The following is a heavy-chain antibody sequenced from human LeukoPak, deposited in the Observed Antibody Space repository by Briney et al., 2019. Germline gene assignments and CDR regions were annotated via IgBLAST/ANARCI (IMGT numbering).Heavy chain of an antibody. Sequence: GGSLRLSCAASGFTFSSYWMSWVRQAPGKGLEWVANIKQDGSEKYYVDSVEGRFTISRDNAKNSLYLQMNSLRAEDTAVYYCARVSKGDKMVYAIGSSRNFDYWGQGTLVTVSS. D-gene: IGHD2-8*01. J-gene: IGHJ4*02. CDR1: GFTFSSYW. V-gene: IGHV3-7*01. CDR3: ARVSKGDKMVYAIGSSRNFDY. CDR2: IKQDGSEK.